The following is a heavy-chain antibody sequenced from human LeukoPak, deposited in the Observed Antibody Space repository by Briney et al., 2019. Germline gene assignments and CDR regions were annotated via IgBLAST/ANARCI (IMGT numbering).Heavy chain of an antibody. D-gene: IGHD2-15*01. Sequence: GGSLRLSCAASGFTFSSYSMNWVRQAPGKGLEWVSSISSSSSYIYYADSVKGRFTISRDNAKNSLYLQMNSLRAEDTAVYYCARDLRLLDIYCSGGSCSGGFDYWGQGTLVTVSS. CDR1: GFTFSSYS. J-gene: IGHJ4*02. V-gene: IGHV3-21*01. CDR2: ISSSSSYI. CDR3: ARDLRLLDIYCSGGSCSGGFDY.